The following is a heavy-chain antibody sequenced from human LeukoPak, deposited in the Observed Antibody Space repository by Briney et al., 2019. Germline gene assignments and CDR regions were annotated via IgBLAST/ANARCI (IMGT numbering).Heavy chain of an antibody. CDR3: ACRKLSSLWSDP. CDR1: GHSVTDNW. CDR2: IYPGVFRI. V-gene: IGHV5-51*01. D-gene: IGHD6-19*01. Sequence: GYSLKISCKAFGHSVTDNWIGWVRHMPGKGLEWMGVIYPGVFRIRYNPSFQGQVTISVDKSISTAYLQWSSLKASDTAIYYCACRKLSSLWSDPWGQGTLVTVSS. J-gene: IGHJ5*02.